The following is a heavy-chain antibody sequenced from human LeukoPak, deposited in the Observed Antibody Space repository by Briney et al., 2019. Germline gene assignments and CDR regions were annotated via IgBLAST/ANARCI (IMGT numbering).Heavy chain of an antibody. CDR2: IYYSGST. D-gene: IGHD6-13*01. CDR1: GGSISSGGYY. J-gene: IGHJ5*02. CDR3: ARGYGSSWYQRFNWFDP. Sequence: TLSLTCTVSGGSISSGGYYWSWIRQHPGKGLEWIGYIYYSGSTYYNPSLKSRVTISVDTSKNQFSLKLSSVTAADTAVYYCARGYGSSWYQRFNWFDPWGQGTLVTVSS. V-gene: IGHV4-31*03.